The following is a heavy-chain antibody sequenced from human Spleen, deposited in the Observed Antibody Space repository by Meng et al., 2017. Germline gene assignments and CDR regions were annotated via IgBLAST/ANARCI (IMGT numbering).Heavy chain of an antibody. CDR1: GGIFSNYV. CDR2: INGVFGTK. D-gene: IGHD1-26*01. V-gene: IGHV1-69*05. J-gene: IGHJ4*02. CDR3: ARPSIVGATFDY. Sequence: QGLRRRLGPEVLRPGSPVKVSGKASGGIFSNYVIGWVRQAPGQGLEWMGGINGVFGTKDFARKFQDRVTITTDEATSTVYMELSSLRSEDTAVYYCARPSIVGATFDYWGQGTLVTVSS.